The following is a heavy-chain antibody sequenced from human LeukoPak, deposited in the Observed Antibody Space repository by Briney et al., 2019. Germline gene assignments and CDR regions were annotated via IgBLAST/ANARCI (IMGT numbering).Heavy chain of an antibody. CDR3: ASHYSTYDPLDS. J-gene: IGHJ4*02. CDR1: GGSFSGYY. V-gene: IGHV4-34*01. CDR2: INHSGRT. Sequence: SETLSLTCAVYGGSFSGYYWSWIRQPPGKGLEWIGEINHSGRTNYNPSPKSRVTTSVDTFKNQFSLNLSSVTAADTPLYYCASHYSTYDPLDSCGQGTLVTVSS. D-gene: IGHD5-12*01.